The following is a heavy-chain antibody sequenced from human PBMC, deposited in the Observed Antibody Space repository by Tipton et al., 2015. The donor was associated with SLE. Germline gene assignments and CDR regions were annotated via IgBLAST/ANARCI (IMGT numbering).Heavy chain of an antibody. CDR3: ATLAYYYDADGSLWAFDN. CDR2: INPYGSST. V-gene: IGHV3-74*01. Sequence: SLRLSCAASGFTFSNYWMHWVRQAPGKGLGWVSRINPYGSSTNYADSVEGRFTISRDDLKNTLYLQMDSLKSDDTAIYFCATLAYYYDADGSLWAFDNWGQGTMVTVSP. D-gene: IGHD3-22*01. CDR1: GFTFSNYW. J-gene: IGHJ3*02.